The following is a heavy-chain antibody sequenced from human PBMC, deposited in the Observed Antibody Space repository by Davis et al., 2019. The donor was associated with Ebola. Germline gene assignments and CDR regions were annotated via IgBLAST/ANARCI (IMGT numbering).Heavy chain of an antibody. CDR2: ISSSGRTV. CDR3: ARDLYGDYVLDF. Sequence: GESLKISCAASGFTFSSYSLNWVRQAPGKGLEWISYISSSGRTVYYADSVKDRFTISRDNGRSSLHLQMNSLRDEDTAVYYCARDLYGDYVLDFWGQGALVTVSS. CDR1: GFTFSSYS. J-gene: IGHJ4*02. D-gene: IGHD4-17*01. V-gene: IGHV3-48*02.